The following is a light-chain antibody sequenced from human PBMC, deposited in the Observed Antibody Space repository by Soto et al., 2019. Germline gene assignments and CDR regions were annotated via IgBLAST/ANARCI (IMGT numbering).Light chain of an antibody. CDR2: EGS. J-gene: IGLJ1*01. Sequence: QSVLTQPASVSGSPGQSITISCTGTSSDVGSYNLVSWYQQHPGKVPQLMIYEGSKRPSGVSNRFSGSKSGNTASLTISGLQAEDEADSYCCSYARGSTYVFGTGTKVTVL. CDR1: SSDVGSYNL. V-gene: IGLV2-23*01. CDR3: CSYARGSTYV.